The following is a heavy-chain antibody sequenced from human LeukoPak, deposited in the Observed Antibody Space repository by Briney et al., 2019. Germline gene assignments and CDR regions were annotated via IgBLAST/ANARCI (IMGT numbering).Heavy chain of an antibody. CDR3: AKGNRLGPEDY. J-gene: IGHJ4*02. CDR2: ISSDSTYI. D-gene: IGHD1-14*01. V-gene: IGHV3-21*01. CDR1: GFTFSSYS. Sequence: GGSLRLSCAASGFTFSSYSMNWVRQAPGKGLEWVSSISSDSTYIYYADSVKGRFTISRDNSKNTLYLQMNSLRAEDTAVYYCAKGNRLGPEDYWGQGTLVTVSS.